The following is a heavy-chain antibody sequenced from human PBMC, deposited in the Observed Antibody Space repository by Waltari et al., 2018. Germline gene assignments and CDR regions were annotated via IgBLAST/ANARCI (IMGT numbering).Heavy chain of an antibody. CDR2: IYYSGST. V-gene: IGHV4-39*01. Sequence: QLQLQESGPGLVKPSETLSLTCTVPGGSLSSRRYFWDWLRQPPGKGLEWSGSIYYSGSTYYNLSLKSRVTISVDRSTNQVSLKLTSVTAADTAVYFCAREVPRNGYIGLIYYYMDVWGKGTTVTVSS. CDR3: AREVPRNGYIGLIYYYMDV. J-gene: IGHJ6*03. CDR1: GGSLSSRRYF. D-gene: IGHD5-12*01.